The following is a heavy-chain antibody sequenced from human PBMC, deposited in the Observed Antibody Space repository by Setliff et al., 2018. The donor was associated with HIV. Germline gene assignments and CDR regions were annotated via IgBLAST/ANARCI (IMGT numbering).Heavy chain of an antibody. V-gene: IGHV3-21*01. J-gene: IGHJ4*02. Sequence: GGSLRLSCAASGFTFSSYWMSWVRQAPGKGLEWVSSITSNTDYISYADSVKGRFTISRDNTKNSLYLQMNSLRAEDTAVYYCATLPAAIVSSTYYFDYWGQGTLVTVSS. CDR3: ATLPAAIVSSTYYFDY. CDR1: GFTFSSYW. CDR2: ITSNTDYI. D-gene: IGHD6-13*01.